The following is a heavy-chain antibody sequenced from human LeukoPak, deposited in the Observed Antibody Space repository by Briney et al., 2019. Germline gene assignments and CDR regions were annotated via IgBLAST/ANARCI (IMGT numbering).Heavy chain of an antibody. CDR3: AREGLSMVRGAPHNDY. CDR1: GGSFSGYY. Sequence: SETLSLTCAVYGGSFSGYYWSWIRQPPGKGLEGMGEINHSGSTNYNPSLKSRVTIAVDTSKNQFSLKLSFVTAADTAVYYCAREGLSMVRGAPHNDYWGQGTLVTVSS. J-gene: IGHJ4*02. V-gene: IGHV4-34*01. D-gene: IGHD3-10*01. CDR2: INHSGST.